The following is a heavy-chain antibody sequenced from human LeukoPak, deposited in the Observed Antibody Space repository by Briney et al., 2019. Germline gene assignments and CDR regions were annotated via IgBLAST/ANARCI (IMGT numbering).Heavy chain of an antibody. CDR2: IYTSGST. J-gene: IGHJ4*02. CDR1: GGSISSGSYY. CDR3: ARDLTMVRGENDY. V-gene: IGHV4-61*02. Sequence: SQTLSLTCTVSGGSISSGSYYWSWIRQPAGKGLEWIGRIYTSGSTNYNPSLKSRVTISVDTSRNQFSLKLSSVTAADTAVYYCARDLTMVRGENDYWGQGTLVTVSS. D-gene: IGHD3-10*01.